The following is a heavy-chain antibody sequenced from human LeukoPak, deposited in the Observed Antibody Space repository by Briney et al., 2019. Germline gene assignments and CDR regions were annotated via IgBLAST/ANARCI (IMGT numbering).Heavy chain of an antibody. Sequence: SETLSLTCAVYGGSFSGYYWSWIRQPPGKGLEWIGEINHSGSTNYNPSLKSRVTISVDTSKNQFSLKLSSVTAADTAVYYRARVRVDIVVVPAAKRGGWFDPWGQGTLVTVSS. J-gene: IGHJ5*02. CDR2: INHSGST. D-gene: IGHD2-2*01. V-gene: IGHV4-34*01. CDR3: ARVRVDIVVVPAAKRGGWFDP. CDR1: GGSFSGYY.